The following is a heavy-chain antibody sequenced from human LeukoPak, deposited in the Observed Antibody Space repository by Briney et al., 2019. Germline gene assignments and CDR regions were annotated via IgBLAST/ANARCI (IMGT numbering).Heavy chain of an antibody. D-gene: IGHD1-26*01. CDR1: GYTFTSYG. CDR3: AREYIVGATIYYFHY. J-gene: IGHJ4*02. Sequence: ASVKVSFTASGYTFTSYGSSWVRQAPGQGLEWMGWISAYNGNTNYAQKLQGRVTMTTDTSTSTAYMELRSLRSDDTAVYYCAREYIVGATIYYFHYRGQGTLVTVSS. V-gene: IGHV1-18*01. CDR2: ISAYNGNT.